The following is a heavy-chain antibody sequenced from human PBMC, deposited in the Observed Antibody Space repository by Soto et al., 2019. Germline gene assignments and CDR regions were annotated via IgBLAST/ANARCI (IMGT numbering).Heavy chain of an antibody. J-gene: IGHJ6*02. Sequence: ASVKVSCKASGGTFSSYAISWVRQAPGQGLEWMGGIIPIFGTANYAQKFQGRVTITADESTSTAYMELSSLRSEDTAVYYCARDPAENSSGYYWRYYYYGMDVWGQGTTVTVSS. CDR3: ARDPAENSSGYYWRYYYYGMDV. CDR2: IIPIFGTA. V-gene: IGHV1-69*13. CDR1: GGTFSSYA. D-gene: IGHD3-22*01.